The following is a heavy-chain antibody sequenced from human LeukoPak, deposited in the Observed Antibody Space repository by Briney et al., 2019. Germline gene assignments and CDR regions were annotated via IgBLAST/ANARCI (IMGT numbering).Heavy chain of an antibody. J-gene: IGHJ4*02. D-gene: IGHD6-6*01. CDR1: GYTFTGYY. CDR3: AIKQAPGFVSSSSPGTTDY. CDR2: INPNSGGT. Sequence: GASVKVSCKASGYTFTGYYMHWVRQAPGQGLEWMGWINPNSGGTNSAQKFQGRVTMTRDTSISTAYMELSRLRSDDTAVYYCAIKQAPGFVSSSSPGTTDYWGQGTLVTVSS. V-gene: IGHV1-2*02.